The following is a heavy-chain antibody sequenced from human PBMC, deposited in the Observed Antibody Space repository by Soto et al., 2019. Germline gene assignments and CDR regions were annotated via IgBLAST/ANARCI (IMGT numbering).Heavy chain of an antibody. CDR1: GYTLTELS. CDR2: FDPEDGET. CDR3: ATSGHGYSYGHRVGYYYGMDV. V-gene: IGHV1-24*01. D-gene: IGHD5-18*01. Sequence: GASVKVSCKVSGYTLTELSMHWVRQAPGKGLEWTGGFDPEDGETIYAQKFQGRVTMTEDTSTDTAYMELRSLRSEDTAVYYCATSGHGYSYGHRVGYYYGMDVWGQGTTVTSP. J-gene: IGHJ6*02.